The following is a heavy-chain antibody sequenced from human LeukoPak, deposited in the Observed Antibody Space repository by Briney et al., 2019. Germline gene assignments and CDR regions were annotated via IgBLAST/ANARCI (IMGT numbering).Heavy chain of an antibody. D-gene: IGHD3-22*01. CDR2: IKQDGSEK. CDR1: GFTFSSYW. CDR3: ARATDYYDSSGYYYVDY. Sequence: GGSLRLSCAASGFTFSSYWMSWVRQAPGKGLEWVANIKQDGSEKYYVDSVKGRFTISRDNAKNSLYLQMNSLRAEDTAVYYCARATDYYDSSGYYYVDYWGQGTLVTVSS. V-gene: IGHV3-7*01. J-gene: IGHJ4*02.